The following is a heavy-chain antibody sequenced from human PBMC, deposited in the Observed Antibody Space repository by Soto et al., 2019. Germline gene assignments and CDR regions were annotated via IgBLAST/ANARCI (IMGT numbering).Heavy chain of an antibody. CDR3: ARTPGDGYNWYFDY. CDR2: IYYEGTT. CDR1: GDSVRSGANY. D-gene: IGHD2-21*01. Sequence: QVHLQESGPGLVKASETLSLTCSVSGDSVRSGANYWSWIRQSPGRGLEWIGYIYYEGTTNYNPSLMSRVTMSVHTPRNQFSLKLRSLTAAHSAMYYCARTPGDGYNWYFDYWGQGILVTVSS. J-gene: IGHJ4*02. V-gene: IGHV4-61*08.